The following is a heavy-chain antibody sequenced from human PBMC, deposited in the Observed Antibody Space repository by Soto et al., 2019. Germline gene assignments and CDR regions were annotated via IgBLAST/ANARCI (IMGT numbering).Heavy chain of an antibody. CDR1: GFTFSVYS. V-gene: IGHV3-48*01. J-gene: IGHJ6*02. Sequence: EVQLVESGGGLVQPGGSLRLSCAASGFTFSVYSMNWVRQAPGKGLECISYISVGSSTIYYADSVKGRFTISRDNAKNSLYLQMNSLRAEDTAVYYCARDPYGMDVGGQGTTVTVSS. CDR3: ARDPYGMDV. CDR2: ISVGSSTI.